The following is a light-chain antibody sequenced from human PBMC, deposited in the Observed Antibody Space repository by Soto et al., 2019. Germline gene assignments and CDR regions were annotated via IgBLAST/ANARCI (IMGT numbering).Light chain of an antibody. J-gene: IGKJ1*01. Sequence: EIVLTQSPGTLSLSPGERATLSCRASQSVSSSYLACYQQKPGQAPRLLINGASNRAAGIPDRFAGSGSGTDFTLTINRVEPEDFAVYFCQQYAGSPRTFGQGTKVDIK. CDR1: QSVSSSY. CDR2: GAS. CDR3: QQYAGSPRT. V-gene: IGKV3-20*01.